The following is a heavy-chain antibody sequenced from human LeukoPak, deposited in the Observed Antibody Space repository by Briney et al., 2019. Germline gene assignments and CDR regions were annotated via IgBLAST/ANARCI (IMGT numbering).Heavy chain of an antibody. CDR3: TTDQYYYDSSGYYSFFDY. J-gene: IGHJ4*02. D-gene: IGHD3-22*01. CDR1: GFTFSNAW. V-gene: IGHV3-15*01. Sequence: GGSLRLSCAASGFTFSNAWMSRVRQAPGKGLEWVGRIKSKTDGGTTDYAAPVKGRFTISRDDSKNTLYLQMNSLKTEDTAVYYCTTDQYYYDSSGYYSFFDYWGQGTLVTVSS. CDR2: IKSKTDGGTT.